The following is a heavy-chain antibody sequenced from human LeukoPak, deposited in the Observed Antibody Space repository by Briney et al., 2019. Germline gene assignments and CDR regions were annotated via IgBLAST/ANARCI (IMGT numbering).Heavy chain of an antibody. CDR1: GGSISSSNW. V-gene: IGHV4-4*02. CDR2: IYHSGST. Sequence: PSETLSLTCAVSGGSISSSNWWSWVRQPPGKGLEWIGEIYHSGSTNYNPSLMSRVTISVDKSKNQFSLKLSSVTAADTAVYYCARMGYCSSTSCYYGAFDIWGQGTMVTVSS. D-gene: IGHD2-2*01. CDR3: ARMGYCSSTSCYYGAFDI. J-gene: IGHJ3*02.